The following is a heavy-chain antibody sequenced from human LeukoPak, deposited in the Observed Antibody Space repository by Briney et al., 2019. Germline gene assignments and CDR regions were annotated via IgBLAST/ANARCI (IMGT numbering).Heavy chain of an antibody. J-gene: IGHJ4*02. D-gene: IGHD6-13*01. CDR2: ISSDGSNA. V-gene: IGHV3-30*18. CDR3: AKVGDTSSWYWYFDY. CDR1: GFTFSNYG. Sequence: PGGSLRLSCAASGFTFSNYGMHWVRQAPGKGLEWVAIISSDGSNAYYADSVKGRLTISRDNSKNTLYLQMNSLRAEDTAVYYCAKVGDTSSWYWYFDYWGQGTLVTVSS.